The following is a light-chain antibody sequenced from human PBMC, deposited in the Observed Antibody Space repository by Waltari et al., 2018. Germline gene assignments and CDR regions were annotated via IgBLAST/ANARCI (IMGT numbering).Light chain of an antibody. CDR1: QSISSW. V-gene: IGKV1-5*03. CDR3: QQYNSYSYT. CDR2: KAS. Sequence: DSQMTQSPSTRSASVGGRVPITCRASQSISSWLAWYQQKPGKAPKLLIYKASSLESGVPSRFSGSGSGTEFTLTISSLQPDDFATYYCQQYNSYSYTFGQGTKLEIK. J-gene: IGKJ2*01.